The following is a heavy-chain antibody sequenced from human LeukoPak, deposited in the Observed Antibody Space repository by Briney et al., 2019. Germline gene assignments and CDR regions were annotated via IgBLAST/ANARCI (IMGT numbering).Heavy chain of an antibody. CDR3: ARGRYYGSGSYFDY. CDR2: ISSSGSYV. Sequence: GGCLRLSCAASAFTVSIYSMGSVRHAPGEGLEWVSSISSSGSYVYYASSVKGRFTISRDNAKNSLYLQMNSLRAEDTAVYYCARGRYYGSGSYFDYWGQGTLVTVSS. V-gene: IGHV3-21*01. J-gene: IGHJ4*02. D-gene: IGHD3-10*01. CDR1: AFTVSIYS.